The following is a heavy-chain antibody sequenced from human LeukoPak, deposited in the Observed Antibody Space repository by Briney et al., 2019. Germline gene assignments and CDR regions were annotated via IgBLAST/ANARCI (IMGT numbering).Heavy chain of an antibody. CDR2: IYHSGST. J-gene: IGHJ4*02. V-gene: IGHV4-4*02. D-gene: IGHD5-24*01. CDR3: ARGRRDGHFDY. Sequence: SGTLSLTCAVSGGSISSSNWWSWVRQPPGKGLEWIGEIYHSGSTNYNPSLKSRVTISVDTSKNQFSLKLSSVTAADTAVYYCARGRRDGHFDYWGQGTLVTVSS. CDR1: GGSISSSNW.